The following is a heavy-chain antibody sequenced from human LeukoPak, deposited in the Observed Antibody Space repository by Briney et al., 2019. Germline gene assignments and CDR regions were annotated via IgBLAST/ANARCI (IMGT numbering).Heavy chain of an antibody. Sequence: ASVKVSCKASGYTFTSYGISWVRQAPGQGLEWMGWISAYNGNTSYAQKLQGRVTMTTDTSTSTAYMELRSLRSDDTAVYYCARDRRDQQLVGNWFDPWGQGTLVTVSS. CDR2: ISAYNGNT. J-gene: IGHJ5*02. CDR3: ARDRRDQQLVGNWFDP. V-gene: IGHV1-18*01. CDR1: GYTFTSYG. D-gene: IGHD6-13*01.